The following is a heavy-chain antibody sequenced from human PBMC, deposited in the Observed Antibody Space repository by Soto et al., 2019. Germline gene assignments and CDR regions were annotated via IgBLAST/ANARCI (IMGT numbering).Heavy chain of an antibody. CDR3: ARDLDGDYFFAY. J-gene: IGHJ4*02. CDR1: GFTLSSDI. V-gene: IGHV3-48*02. CDR2: ISSSSSTI. D-gene: IGHD4-17*01. Sequence: SLSLSCAASGFTLSSDIMNWVRQAPGKGLEWVSYISSSSSTIYYADSVKGRFTISRDNAKNSLYLQMNGLRDEDTAVYYCARDLDGDYFFAYWGQGTLVTVSS.